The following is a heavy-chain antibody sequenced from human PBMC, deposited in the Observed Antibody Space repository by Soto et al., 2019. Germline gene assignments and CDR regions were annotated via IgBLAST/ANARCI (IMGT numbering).Heavy chain of an antibody. D-gene: IGHD3-3*01. CDR2: IYPSDSDT. CDR3: ARGGVSTRTFDY. V-gene: IGHV5-51*01. CDR1: GYSFTSYW. J-gene: IGHJ4*02. Sequence: GESLKISCKGSGYSFTSYWIGWARQMPGKGLELMGIIYPSDSDTRYRPSFQGQVTISADKSISSAYLQWSSLRASDTAMYYCARGGVSTRTFDYWGQGTPVTVSS.